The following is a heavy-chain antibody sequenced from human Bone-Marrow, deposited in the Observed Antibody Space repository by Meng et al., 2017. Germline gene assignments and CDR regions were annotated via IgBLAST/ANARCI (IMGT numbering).Heavy chain of an antibody. D-gene: IGHD2-8*01. CDR3: AKDSHGVAAPDY. Sequence: EVQLLESGGGLVQPGGSLRLSCAASGFTFSTSAMSWVRQAPGKGLEWVSAISTSGGNTYYADSVRGRFTISRDNSKNTLYLQMSSLRAEDTAVYFCAKDSHGVAAPDYWGQGTLVTVSS. V-gene: IGHV3-23*01. CDR1: GFTFSTSA. CDR2: ISTSGGNT. J-gene: IGHJ4*02.